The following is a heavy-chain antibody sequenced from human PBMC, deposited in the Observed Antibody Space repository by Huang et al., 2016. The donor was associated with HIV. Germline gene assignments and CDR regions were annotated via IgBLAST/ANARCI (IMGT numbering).Heavy chain of an antibody. CDR1: TFRFGAYW. J-gene: IGHJ6*02. V-gene: IGHV3-7*01. D-gene: IGHD1-7*01. CDR2: IKQDESEK. CDR3: ATKTGAMDI. Sequence: VESGGRLVQPGGSIRLSCVGSTFRFGAYWMSWVRQTPGKGLEWVANIKQDESEKYYVESVKGRFNISRDNAKKILFLQMDNVRVEDTATYYCATKTGAMDIWGRGTAVTVS.